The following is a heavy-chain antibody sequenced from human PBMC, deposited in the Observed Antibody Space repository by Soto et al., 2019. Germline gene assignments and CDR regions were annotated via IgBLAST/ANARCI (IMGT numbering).Heavy chain of an antibody. Sequence: GASVKVSCKASGYTFTGYYMHWVRQAPGQGLEWMGWINPNSGGTNYAQKFQGRVTMTRDTSISTAYMELSRLRSDDTAVYYCARDLVLMVYAPRGYYGMDVWGQGTTVTVS. D-gene: IGHD2-8*01. V-gene: IGHV1-2*02. CDR1: GYTFTGYY. CDR2: INPNSGGT. CDR3: ARDLVLMVYAPRGYYGMDV. J-gene: IGHJ6*02.